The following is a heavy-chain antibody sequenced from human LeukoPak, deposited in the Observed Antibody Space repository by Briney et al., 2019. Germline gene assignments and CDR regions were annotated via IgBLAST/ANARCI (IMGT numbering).Heavy chain of an antibody. CDR3: ARDLEYFDY. J-gene: IGHJ4*02. Sequence: PSETLSLTCTVSGGSISSYYWSWIRQPPGKGLEWIGYIYYSGSTNYNPTLKSRVTISVDTSKNQFSLKLSSVTAADTAVYYCARDLEYFDYWGQGTLVTVSS. CDR1: GGSISSYY. V-gene: IGHV4-59*12. CDR2: IYYSGST. D-gene: IGHD5-24*01.